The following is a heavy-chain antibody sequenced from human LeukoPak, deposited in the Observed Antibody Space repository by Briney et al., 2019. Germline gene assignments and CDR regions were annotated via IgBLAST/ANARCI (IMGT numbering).Heavy chain of an antibody. CDR3: ARDLHRDYIVKSHDY. CDR1: GFTFSSYS. J-gene: IGHJ4*02. D-gene: IGHD4-11*01. V-gene: IGHV3-30*03. Sequence: PGGSLRLSCAASGFTFSSYSMNWVRQAPGKGLEWVAVISYDGSNKYYADSVKGRFTIPRDNSKNTLYLQMNSLRAEDTAVYYCARDLHRDYIVKSHDYWGQGTLVTVSS. CDR2: ISYDGSNK.